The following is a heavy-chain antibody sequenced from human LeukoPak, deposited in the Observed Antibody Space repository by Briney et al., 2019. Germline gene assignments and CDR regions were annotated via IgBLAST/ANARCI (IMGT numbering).Heavy chain of an antibody. CDR2: IHYSGST. D-gene: IGHD2-15*01. CDR1: GGSISSNHY. CDR3: ARGPGSGQISPAY. Sequence: MASETLSLTCTVSGGSISSNHYWTWIRQFPGKGREWIGYIHYSGSTNYNPSLKSRVTISVDTSKNQFSLKLSSVTAADTAVYYCARGPGSGQISPAYWGQGTLVTVSS. J-gene: IGHJ4*02. V-gene: IGHV4-59*11.